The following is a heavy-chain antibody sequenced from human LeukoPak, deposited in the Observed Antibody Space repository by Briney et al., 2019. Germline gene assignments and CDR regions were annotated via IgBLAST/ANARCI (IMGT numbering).Heavy chain of an antibody. D-gene: IGHD3-10*01. CDR2: IIPIFGTA. CDR3: ARDPVITMVRGVMGDPDNWFDP. V-gene: IGHV1-69*05. CDR1: GGTFSSYA. Sequence: GASVKVSCKASGGTFSSYAISWVRQAPGQGLEWMGGIIPIFGTANYAQKFQGRVTITTDESTSTAYMELSSLRSEDMAVYYCARDPVITMVRGVMGDPDNWFDPWGQGTLVTVSS. J-gene: IGHJ5*02.